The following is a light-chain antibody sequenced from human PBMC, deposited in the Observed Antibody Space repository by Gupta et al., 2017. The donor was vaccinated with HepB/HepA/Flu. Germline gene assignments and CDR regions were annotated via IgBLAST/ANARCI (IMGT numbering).Light chain of an antibody. V-gene: IGLV7-43*01. J-gene: IGLJ3*02. CDR2: NTR. CDR1: TGAVTSGSY. Sequence: QTVVTQEPSLTVSPGGTVPLTCASSTGAVTSGSYPIWFQQKPGQAPRTLIYNTRNRHSWTPARFSGSLFGDKAALTLSNVRPDDEAEYYCLLYYGGAWVFGGGTKVTVL. CDR3: LLYYGGAWV.